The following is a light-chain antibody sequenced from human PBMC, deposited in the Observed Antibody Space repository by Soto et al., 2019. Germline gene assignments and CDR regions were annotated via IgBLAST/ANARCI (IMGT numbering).Light chain of an antibody. Sequence: EIVLTQSPATLSSFPGDRVTLSCRASQAVNTRLAWYQYKPGQAPRLLIYLASNRAAGVPARFSGSGSGTDFTLTISDVEPEDFAVYYCHQRQSWPRTFGQVTKVDIK. J-gene: IGKJ1*01. V-gene: IGKV3-11*01. CDR1: QAVNTR. CDR2: LAS. CDR3: HQRQSWPRT.